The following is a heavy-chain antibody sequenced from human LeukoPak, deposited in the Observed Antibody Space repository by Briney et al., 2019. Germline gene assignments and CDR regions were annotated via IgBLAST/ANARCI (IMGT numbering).Heavy chain of an antibody. D-gene: IGHD4-17*01. CDR3: ARDLRAFFDY. V-gene: IGHV3-66*01. Sequence: PGGSLRLSCAASGFTVSSNYMSWVRQAPGRGLEWVSVIYSGGSTYYADSVKGRFTISRDNSKNTLYLQMNSLRAEDTAVYYCARDLRAFFDYWGQGTLVTVSS. J-gene: IGHJ4*02. CDR1: GFTVSSNY. CDR2: IYSGGST.